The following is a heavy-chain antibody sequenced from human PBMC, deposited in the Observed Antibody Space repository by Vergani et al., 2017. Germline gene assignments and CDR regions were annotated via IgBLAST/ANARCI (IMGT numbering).Heavy chain of an antibody. J-gene: IGHJ5*02. Sequence: QVQLQESGPGLVKPSETLSLTCTVSGDSISGYYWSWTRQPPGKGLEWIGYIDYSGTTNYNPSLKSRVTISVDTSKKQFSLRLSSVTAADTAVYYCAREPFGSGYFPPGYNWFDPWGQGTLVTVSS. CDR1: GDSISGYY. CDR2: IDYSGTT. CDR3: AREPFGSGYFPPGYNWFDP. V-gene: IGHV4-59*01. D-gene: IGHD3-3*01.